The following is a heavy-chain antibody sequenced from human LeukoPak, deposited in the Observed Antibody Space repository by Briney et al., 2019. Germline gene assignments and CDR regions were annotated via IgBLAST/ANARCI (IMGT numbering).Heavy chain of an antibody. V-gene: IGHV3-23*01. CDR1: GFTFSTYA. CDR3: AKAQNYYGSGFPDY. D-gene: IGHD3-10*01. J-gene: IGHJ4*02. CDR2: ISGSDDGT. Sequence: GGSLRLSCAASGFTFSTYAMSWVRQIPGKGLEWVSAISGSDDGTYYADSVKGRFTISRDNSRNTLYLQMNTLRAEDTAVYFCAKAQNYYGSGFPDYWGQGTLVTVSS.